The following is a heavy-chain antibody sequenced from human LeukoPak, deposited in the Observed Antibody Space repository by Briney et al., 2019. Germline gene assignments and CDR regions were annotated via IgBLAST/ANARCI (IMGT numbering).Heavy chain of an antibody. CDR2: IDPSDSYT. D-gene: IGHD3-3*01. J-gene: IGHJ6*02. CDR3: ARHRPYDFWSGYYKTYYYYYGMDV. CDR1: GYSFTSYW. Sequence: GESLQISCKGSGYSFTSYWISWVRQMPGKGLEWMGRIDPSDSYTNYSPSFQGHVTISADKSISTAYLQWSSLKASDTAMYYCARHRPYDFWSGYYKTYYYYYGMDVWGQGTTVTVSS. V-gene: IGHV5-10-1*01.